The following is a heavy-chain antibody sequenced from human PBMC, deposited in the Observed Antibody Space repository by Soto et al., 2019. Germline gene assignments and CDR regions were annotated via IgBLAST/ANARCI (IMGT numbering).Heavy chain of an antibody. J-gene: IGHJ6*02. D-gene: IGHD5-18*01. CDR2: ISGSGGST. V-gene: IGHV3-23*01. CDR1: GFTFSSYW. CDR3: AKGGNSFYYYGMDV. Sequence: GGSLRLSCAASGFTFSSYWMSWVRQAPGKGLEWVSAISGSGGSTYYADSVKGRFTISRDNSKNTLYLQMNSLRAEDTAVYYCAKGGNSFYYYGMDVWGQGTTVTVSS.